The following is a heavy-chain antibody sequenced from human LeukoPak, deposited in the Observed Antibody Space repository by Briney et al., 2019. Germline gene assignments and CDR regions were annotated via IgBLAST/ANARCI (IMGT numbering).Heavy chain of an antibody. CDR3: ARGGGALVPAAASFNY. Sequence: SETLSLTCAVYGGSFSGYYWSWIRQPPGKGLEWIGEINHSGSTNYSPSLKSRVTISVDTSKNQFSLKLSSVTAADTAVYYCARGGGALVPAAASFNYWGQGTLVTVSS. CDR2: INHSGST. J-gene: IGHJ4*02. CDR1: GGSFSGYY. V-gene: IGHV4-34*01. D-gene: IGHD2-2*01.